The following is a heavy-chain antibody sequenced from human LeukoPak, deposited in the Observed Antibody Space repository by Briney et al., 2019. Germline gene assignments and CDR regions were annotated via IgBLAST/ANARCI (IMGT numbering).Heavy chain of an antibody. Sequence: SETLSLTCTVSGDSISNYYWSWIRQPPGKGLDWIGYIYFSGTTNYNPSLKSRVTMSVDTSKNQFSLKLTSMTAADTAVYFCARLSHPSGSDWFFDYWGQGSLVTVSS. D-gene: IGHD6-19*01. CDR2: IYFSGTT. CDR1: GDSISNYY. V-gene: IGHV4-59*08. CDR3: ARLSHPSGSDWFFDY. J-gene: IGHJ4*02.